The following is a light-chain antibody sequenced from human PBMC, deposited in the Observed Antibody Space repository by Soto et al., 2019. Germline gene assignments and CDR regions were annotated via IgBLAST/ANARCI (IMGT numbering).Light chain of an antibody. V-gene: IGLV2-23*02. Sequence: QSVLTQPASVSGSPGQSITISCTGTNSDVGSYNLVSWYQQHPGKAPNLIIYEVSKRPSGVSNRFSGSQSGNTASLTISGLQAEDEADYYCCSYADGVKVFGGGTKVTVL. J-gene: IGLJ2*01. CDR3: CSYADGVKV. CDR1: NSDVGSYNL. CDR2: EVS.